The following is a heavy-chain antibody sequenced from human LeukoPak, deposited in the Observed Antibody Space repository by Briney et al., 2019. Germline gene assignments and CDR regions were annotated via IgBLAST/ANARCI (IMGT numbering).Heavy chain of an antibody. CDR3: AKGSRASRPYYFDY. V-gene: IGHV3-23*01. Sequence: GGSLRLSCAASGFTFSSYAMSWVRLAPGKGLEWVSAITDSGGDTYSADSVKGRFTISRDNSKNTLYLQMNSLRAEDTAVYYCAKGSRASRPYYFDYWGQGTLVTVSS. CDR2: ITDSGGDT. D-gene: IGHD6-6*01. J-gene: IGHJ4*02. CDR1: GFTFSSYA.